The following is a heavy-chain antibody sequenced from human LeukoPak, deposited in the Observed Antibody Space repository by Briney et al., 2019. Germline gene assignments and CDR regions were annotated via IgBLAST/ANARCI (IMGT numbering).Heavy chain of an antibody. CDR1: GGSFSGYY. V-gene: IGHV4-34*01. Sequence: SSETLSLTCAVYGGSFSGYYWSWIRQPPGKGLEWIGEINHSGSTNYNPSLKSRVTISVDTSKNQFSLKLSSVTAADTAVYYCAADYGGNFFYFDHWGQGTLVTVSS. D-gene: IGHD4-23*01. CDR3: AADYGGNFFYFDH. CDR2: INHSGST. J-gene: IGHJ4*02.